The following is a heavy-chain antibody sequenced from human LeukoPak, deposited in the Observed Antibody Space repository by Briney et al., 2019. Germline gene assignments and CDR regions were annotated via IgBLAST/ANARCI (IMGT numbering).Heavy chain of an antibody. CDR3: AREGGSYYLAYFDL. J-gene: IGHJ2*01. Sequence: GASVKVSCKASGYTFTTYGISWVRQAPGQGLEWVGWISTYNGNTNYAQKLQGRVTMTTDTSTSTAYMELRSLRSDDTAVYYCAREGGSYYLAYFDLWGRGTLVTVSS. V-gene: IGHV1-18*01. D-gene: IGHD1-26*01. CDR1: GYTFTTYG. CDR2: ISTYNGNT.